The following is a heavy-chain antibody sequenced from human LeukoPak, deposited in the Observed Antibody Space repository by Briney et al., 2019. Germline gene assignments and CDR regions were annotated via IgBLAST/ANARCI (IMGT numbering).Heavy chain of an antibody. CDR1: GGTFISYA. J-gene: IGHJ4*02. CDR3: ARGPSTGYSSSWYPFDY. CDR2: IIPIFGTA. Sequence: GSSVKVSCKASGGTFISYAISWVRQAPGQGLEWMGGIIPIFGTANYAQKFQGRVTITADESTSTAYMELSSLRSEDTAVYYCARGPSTGYSSSWYPFDYWGQGTLVTVSS. D-gene: IGHD6-13*01. V-gene: IGHV1-69*01.